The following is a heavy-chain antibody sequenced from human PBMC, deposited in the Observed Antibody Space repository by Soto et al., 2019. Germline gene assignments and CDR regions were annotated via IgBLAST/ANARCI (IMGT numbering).Heavy chain of an antibody. Sequence: SETLSLTCTVSGGSISSGGYYWSWTRQHPGKGLEWIGYIYYSGSTYYNPSLKSRVTISVDTSKNQFSLKLSSVTAADTAVYYCAREEEYRRSFKRANWFDPWGQGTLVTVSS. D-gene: IGHD6-6*01. CDR1: GGSISSGGYY. J-gene: IGHJ5*02. V-gene: IGHV4-31*03. CDR3: AREEEYRRSFKRANWFDP. CDR2: IYYSGST.